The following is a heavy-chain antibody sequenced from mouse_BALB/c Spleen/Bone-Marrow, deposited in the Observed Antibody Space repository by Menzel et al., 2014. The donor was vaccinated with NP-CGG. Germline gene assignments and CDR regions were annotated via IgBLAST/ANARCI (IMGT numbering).Heavy chain of an antibody. CDR1: GFTFSSYA. V-gene: IGHV5-6-5*01. CDR2: ISSGGST. CDR3: ARGDYYGSSFYWYFDV. Sequence: EVKLMESGGGLVKPGGSLKLSCAASGFTFSSYAMSWVRQTPEKRLEWVASISSGGSTYYPDSVKGRFTISRDNARNIXYXXXXXXXSEDTAMYYCARGDYYGSSFYWYFDVWGAGTTVTVSS. J-gene: IGHJ1*01. D-gene: IGHD1-1*01.